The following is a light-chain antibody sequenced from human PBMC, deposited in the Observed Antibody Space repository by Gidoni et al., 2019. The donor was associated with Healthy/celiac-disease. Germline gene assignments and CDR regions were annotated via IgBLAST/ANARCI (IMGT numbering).Light chain of an antibody. Sequence: EIVMTQSPATLSVSPGERATLSCRASQSVNRNLAWYQQKPGQAPRLLIYGASTRATGIPARFSGSGSGTEFTLTISSLQSEDFAVYYCQQYNNWPQTFGQGTKLEIK. CDR1: QSVNRN. J-gene: IGKJ2*01. CDR2: GAS. V-gene: IGKV3-15*01. CDR3: QQYNNWPQT.